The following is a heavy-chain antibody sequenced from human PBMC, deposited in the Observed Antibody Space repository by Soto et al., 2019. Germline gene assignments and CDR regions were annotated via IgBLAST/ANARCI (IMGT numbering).Heavy chain of an antibody. D-gene: IGHD3-22*01. V-gene: IGHV4-34*02. CDR1: GGSFSGYY. Sequence: QAQLQQWGAGLLKPSETLSLTCAVYGGSFSGYYWSWIRQPPGKRLEWIGDINHSGRTNYNPSLKSRVRISGDTSENHFSLKLSSVTAADTAVYYCARGQMGPYSDSSGYHYYYHGMDVWGQGTTVNASS. J-gene: IGHJ6*02. CDR3: ARGQMGPYSDSSGYHYYYHGMDV. CDR2: INHSGRT.